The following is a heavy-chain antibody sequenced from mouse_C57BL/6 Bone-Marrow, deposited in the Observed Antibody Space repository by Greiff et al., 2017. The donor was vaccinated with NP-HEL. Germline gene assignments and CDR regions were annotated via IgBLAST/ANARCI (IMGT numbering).Heavy chain of an antibody. Sequence: QVQLQQSGAELVKPGASVKMSCKASGYTFTSYWITWVKQRPGQGLEWIGDIYPGSGSTNYNEKFKSKATLTVDTSSSTAYMQLSSLTSEDSAVYYCARWNLYDYDAMDYWGQGTSVTVSS. CDR2: IYPGSGST. J-gene: IGHJ4*01. CDR3: ARWNLYDYDAMDY. D-gene: IGHD1-1*01. V-gene: IGHV1-55*01. CDR1: GYTFTSYW.